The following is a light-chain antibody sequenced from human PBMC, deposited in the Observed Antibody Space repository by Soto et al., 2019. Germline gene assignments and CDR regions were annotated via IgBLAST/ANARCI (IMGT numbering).Light chain of an antibody. J-gene: IGLJ1*01. CDR3: SSYAGSNNYV. V-gene: IGLV2-8*01. CDR1: NSDVGGYNY. Sequence: QSALTQPPSASGSPGQSVTISCTGTNSDVGGYNYVSWYQQHPGKAPKLMIYEVSKRPSGVPDRFSGSKSGNTASLTVSGLQAGDEADYYCSSYAGSNNYVFGTGTKLTVL. CDR2: EVS.